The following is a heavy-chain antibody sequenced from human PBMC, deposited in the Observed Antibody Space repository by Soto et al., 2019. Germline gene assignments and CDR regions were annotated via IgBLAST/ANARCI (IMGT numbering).Heavy chain of an antibody. J-gene: IGHJ3*02. CDR3: AREDRAAARTAWAFDI. Sequence: SETLSLTCTVSGGSISSGGYYWSWIRQHPGKGLEWIGYIYYSGSTYYNPSLKSRVTISVDTSKNQFSLKLSSVTAADTAVYCCAREDRAAARTAWAFDIWGQGTMVT. CDR1: GGSISSGGYY. V-gene: IGHV4-31*03. D-gene: IGHD6-13*01. CDR2: IYYSGST.